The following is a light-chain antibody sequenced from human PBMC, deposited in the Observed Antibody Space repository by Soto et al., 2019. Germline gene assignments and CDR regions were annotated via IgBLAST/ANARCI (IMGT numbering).Light chain of an antibody. CDR2: TAS. J-gene: IGKJ1*01. CDR3: QQSYSTPQT. CDR1: QSIGRY. V-gene: IGKV1-39*01. Sequence: DMQMTQSPSSLSASVGDRVTITCRASQSIGRYLNWYLQEPGQAPKLLIYTASTLQSAVPSRFSGSGSGTDFTLTINSLEPEDFAKYYCQQSYSTPQTFGQGTKVDI.